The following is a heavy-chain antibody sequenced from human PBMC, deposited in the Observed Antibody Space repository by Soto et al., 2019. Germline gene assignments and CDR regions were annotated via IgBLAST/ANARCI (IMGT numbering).Heavy chain of an antibody. CDR1: GGTFRISA. D-gene: IGHD3-3*01. CDR2: IIPIIGTP. J-gene: IGHJ4*02. V-gene: IGHV1-69*01. Sequence: QVQLVQSGADVKKPGSSVKVSCKASGGTFRISAISWLRQAPGQGLQWMGGIIPIIGTPNYAQKLQGRVPITADDSTSTAYMELSSLRSEDTAVYYCATGTFGVVSAQRFDYWGQGTLVTVSS. CDR3: ATGTFGVVSAQRFDY.